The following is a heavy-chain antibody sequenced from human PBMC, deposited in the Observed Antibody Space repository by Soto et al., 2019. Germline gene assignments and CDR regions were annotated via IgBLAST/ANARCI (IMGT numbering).Heavy chain of an antibody. V-gene: IGHV1-8*01. Sequence: QVQLLQSGAAVKKPGASVTVSCKASGYTFSNYDINWVRQATGQGLEWMGWMSPNSGRTGYAQKFQGRVTMTRNTSSSTAYMELSSLRSEDTAVYYCARGKRYTNDYWGQGTLVTVSS. CDR1: GYTFSNYD. D-gene: IGHD2-2*02. CDR3: ARGKRYTNDY. CDR2: MSPNSGRT. J-gene: IGHJ4*02.